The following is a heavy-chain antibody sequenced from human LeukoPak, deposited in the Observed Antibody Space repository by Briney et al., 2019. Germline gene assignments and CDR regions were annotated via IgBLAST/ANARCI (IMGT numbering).Heavy chain of an antibody. Sequence: GGSLRLSCAAPGFTFSSYEMNWVRQAPGKGLEWVSYISSSGSTIYYADSVKGRFTISRDNAKNSLYLQMNSLRAEDTAVYYCARVDYGSGSYDYWGQGTLVTVSS. CDR2: ISSSGSTI. D-gene: IGHD3-10*01. CDR1: GFTFSSYE. CDR3: ARVDYGSGSYDY. V-gene: IGHV3-48*03. J-gene: IGHJ4*02.